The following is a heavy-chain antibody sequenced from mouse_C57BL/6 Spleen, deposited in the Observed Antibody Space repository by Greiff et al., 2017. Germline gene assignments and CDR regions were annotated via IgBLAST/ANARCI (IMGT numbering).Heavy chain of an antibody. Sequence: QVQLQQPGAELVKPGASVKLSCKASGYTCTSYWMHWVKQRPGQGLEWIGMIHPNSGSTNYNEKFKSKATLTVDKSSSTAYMQLSSLTSEDSAVYYCARRDYYAMDYWGQGTSVTVSS. CDR3: ARRDYYAMDY. CDR2: IHPNSGST. J-gene: IGHJ4*01. CDR1: GYTCTSYW. V-gene: IGHV1-64*01.